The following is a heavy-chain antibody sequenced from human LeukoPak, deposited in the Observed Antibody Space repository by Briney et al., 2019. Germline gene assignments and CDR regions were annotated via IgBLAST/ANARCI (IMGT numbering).Heavy chain of an antibody. CDR1: GGSISSYY. Sequence: SETLSLTCTVSGGSISSYYWSWIRQPPGKGLEWIGYIYTRGSTNYNPSLKSRVTISVDTSKNQFSLKLSSVTAADTAVYYCARGGVAVAGPYYYYYYYMDVWGKGTTVTVSS. V-gene: IGHV4-4*09. CDR2: IYTRGST. J-gene: IGHJ6*03. CDR3: ARGGVAVAGPYYYYYYYMDV. D-gene: IGHD6-19*01.